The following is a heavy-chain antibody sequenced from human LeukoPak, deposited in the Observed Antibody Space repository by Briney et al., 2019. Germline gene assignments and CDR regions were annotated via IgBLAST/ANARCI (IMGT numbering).Heavy chain of an antibody. CDR3: ARGLRYFDWLTRYYYYMDV. Sequence: PGGSLRLSCAASGFTFSSYWMSWVRQAPGKGLEWVANIKQDGSEKYYVDSVKGRFTISRDNAKNSLYLQMNSLRAEDTAVYYCARGLRYFDWLTRYYYYMDVWGKETTVTISS. J-gene: IGHJ6*03. CDR2: IKQDGSEK. V-gene: IGHV3-7*04. CDR1: GFTFSSYW. D-gene: IGHD3-9*01.